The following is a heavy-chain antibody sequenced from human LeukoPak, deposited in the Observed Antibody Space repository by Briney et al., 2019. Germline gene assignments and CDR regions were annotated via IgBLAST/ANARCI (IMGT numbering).Heavy chain of an antibody. CDR2: IWSDGSNK. D-gene: IGHD3-10*01. V-gene: IGHV3-33*01. J-gene: IGHJ4*02. Sequence: PGRSLRLSCAASGFTFSAYGMHWVRQAPSKGLEWVAVIWSDGSNKYYADSVKGRFTISRDNSRNTLFLQMNDLSVEDAAVYYCARDLGSGTSYSYFDYWGQGTLVTVSS. CDR1: GFTFSAYG. CDR3: ARDLGSGTSYSYFDY.